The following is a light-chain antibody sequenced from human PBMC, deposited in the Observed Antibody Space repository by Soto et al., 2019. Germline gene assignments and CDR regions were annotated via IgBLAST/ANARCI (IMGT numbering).Light chain of an antibody. CDR3: QQRAGWPPT. CDR1: QSLSSY. Sequence: EIVLTQSPATVSLSPGERATLSCWASQSLSSYLAWYQQKTGQAPRLLIYDASNRANGIPARFTGSGSGTDFTITISSLEPEDFAVYFCQQRAGWPPTLGGATKVDIK. V-gene: IGKV3-11*01. J-gene: IGKJ4*01. CDR2: DAS.